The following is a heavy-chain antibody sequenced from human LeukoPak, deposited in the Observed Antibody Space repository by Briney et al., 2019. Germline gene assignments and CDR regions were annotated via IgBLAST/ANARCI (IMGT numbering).Heavy chain of an antibody. CDR2: IYSDGST. CDR3: ARDCSGGSCYFPDAFDI. V-gene: IGHV3-66*01. CDR1: GFTFSNAW. D-gene: IGHD2-15*01. Sequence: GGSLRLSCVASGFTFSNAWMSWVRQAPGKGLEWVSVIYSDGSTYYADSVKGRFTISRDNSKNTLYLQMNSLRAEDTAVYYCARDCSGGSCYFPDAFDIWGQGTMVTVSS. J-gene: IGHJ3*02.